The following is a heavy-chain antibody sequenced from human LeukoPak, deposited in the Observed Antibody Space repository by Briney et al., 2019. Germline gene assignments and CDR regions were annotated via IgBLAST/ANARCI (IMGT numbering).Heavy chain of an antibody. CDR3: ARQAVLYPSGWFAYHMDV. CDR1: GGSISDSIYY. D-gene: IGHD6-19*01. CDR2: IYYSGST. J-gene: IGHJ6*03. Sequence: SETLSLTCTVSGGSISDSIYYWGWIRQPPGKGLEWIATIYYSGSTYYNPSLKSRVTISIDTSKKQFSLKLKSVTATDTAVYYCARQAVLYPSGWFAYHMDVWGKGTTVTISS. V-gene: IGHV4-39*01.